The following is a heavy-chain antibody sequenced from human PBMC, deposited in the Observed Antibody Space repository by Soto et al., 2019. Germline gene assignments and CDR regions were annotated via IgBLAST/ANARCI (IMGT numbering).Heavy chain of an antibody. D-gene: IGHD6-6*01. Sequence: EVQLLESGGGLVQPGGSLRLSCAASGFTFSSYAMSWVRQAPGKGLEWVSAISGSGGSTYYADSVKGRFTISRDNSKNTLYLQMNSLRAEDTAVYYCAKHGIAAPPRYYYYGMDVWGQGTTVTVSS. CDR2: ISGSGGST. CDR1: GFTFSSYA. CDR3: AKHGIAAPPRYYYYGMDV. V-gene: IGHV3-23*01. J-gene: IGHJ6*02.